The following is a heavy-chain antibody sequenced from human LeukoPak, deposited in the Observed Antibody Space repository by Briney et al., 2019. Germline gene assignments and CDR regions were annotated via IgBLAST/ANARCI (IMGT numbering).Heavy chain of an antibody. J-gene: IGHJ3*02. CDR3: AKEQYSYGANGHDGFEI. D-gene: IGHD1/OR15-1a*01. CDR1: GFTFSRNS. Sequence: TGRSLRLSCAASGFTFSRNSMNWVRQAPGKGLEWVSSITSSSSYIYYADSVKGRFTISRDNAKNSLYLQMNSLRAEDTAVYYCAKEQYSYGANGHDGFEIWGQGTMVTVSS. V-gene: IGHV3-21*01. CDR2: ITSSSSYI.